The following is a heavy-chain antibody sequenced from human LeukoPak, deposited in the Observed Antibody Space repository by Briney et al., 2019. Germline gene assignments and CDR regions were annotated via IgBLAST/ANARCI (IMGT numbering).Heavy chain of an antibody. V-gene: IGHV3-43*01. D-gene: IGHD4-11*01. CDR3: AKDMGMTTITGGFDF. J-gene: IGHJ4*02. Sequence: GGSLRLSCAASGFTFSSYAMHWVRQAPGKGLEWVSLINWAGATTYSADSVKGRFTISRDNSKNSLYLQMNSLRTEDTALYYCAKDMGMTTITGGFDFWGQGTLVTVSS. CDR1: GFTFSSYA. CDR2: INWAGATT.